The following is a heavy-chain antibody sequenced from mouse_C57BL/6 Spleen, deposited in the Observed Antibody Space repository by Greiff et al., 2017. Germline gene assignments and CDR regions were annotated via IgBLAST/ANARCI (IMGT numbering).Heavy chain of an antibody. CDR2: ISNLAYSI. V-gene: IGHV5-15*01. J-gene: IGHJ4*01. Sequence: EVMLVESGGGLVQPGGSLKLSCAASGFTFSDYGMAWVRQAPRKGPEWVAFISNLAYSIYYADTVTGRFTISRENAKNTLYLEMSSLRSEDTAMYYCARRDYLYAMDYWGQGTSGTVSS. CDR3: ARRDYLYAMDY. CDR1: GFTFSDYG. D-gene: IGHD5-5*01.